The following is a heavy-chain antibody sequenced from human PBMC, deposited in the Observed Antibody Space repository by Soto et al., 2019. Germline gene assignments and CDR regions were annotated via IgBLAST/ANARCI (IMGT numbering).Heavy chain of an antibody. V-gene: IGHV3-33*01. CDR3: ARDLGELSSYYGMDV. CDR2: IWYDGSNK. CDR1: GFTFSSYG. J-gene: IGHJ6*02. Sequence: GGSLRLSCAASGFTFSSYGMHWVRQAPGKGLEWVAVIWYDGSNKYYADSVKGRFTISRDNSKNTLYLQMNSLRAEDTAVYYCARDLGELSSYYGMDVWGQGTTVTVSS. D-gene: IGHD3-10*01.